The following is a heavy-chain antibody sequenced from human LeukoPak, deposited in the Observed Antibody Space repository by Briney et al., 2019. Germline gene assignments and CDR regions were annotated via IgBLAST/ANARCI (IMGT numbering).Heavy chain of an antibody. CDR1: GFTFSSYA. CDR3: ARVFDSSGYYLWGYYFDY. CDR2: ISYDGSNK. J-gene: IGHJ4*02. V-gene: IGHV3-30-3*01. Sequence: GGSLRLSCAASGFTFSSYAMHWVRQAPGKGLEWVAVISYDGSNKYYADSVKGRFTISRDNSKNTLYLQMNSLRAEDTAVYYCARVFDSSGYYLWGYYFDYWGQGTLVTVS. D-gene: IGHD3-22*01.